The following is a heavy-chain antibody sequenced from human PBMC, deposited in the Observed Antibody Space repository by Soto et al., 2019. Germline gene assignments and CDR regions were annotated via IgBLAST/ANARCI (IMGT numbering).Heavy chain of an antibody. J-gene: IGHJ4*02. CDR3: VRALLDYYSADYFDN. V-gene: IGHV1-8*01. CDR1: GYTFTNND. Sequence: QVQLVQSGAESKRPGASVKVSCKASGYTFTNNDINWVRQATGQGLEWMGWMNPYSGNTGYAQKLQGRVTMTKDNSIATAYMELSSLRSEDTAVYYCVRALLDYYSADYFDNWGQGALVTVSS. D-gene: IGHD2-21*01. CDR2: MNPYSGNT.